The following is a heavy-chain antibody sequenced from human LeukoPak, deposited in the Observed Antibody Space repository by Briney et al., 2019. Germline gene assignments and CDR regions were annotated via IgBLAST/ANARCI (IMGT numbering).Heavy chain of an antibody. CDR1: GFTFSSYA. D-gene: IGHD3-22*01. V-gene: IGHV3-23*01. CDR3: AKDKELGDSSGYYDY. J-gene: IGHJ4*02. Sequence: PGGSLRLSCAASGFTFSSYAMSWVRQAPGKGLEWVSAISGSGGSTYYADSMKGRFTISRDNSKSTLYLQMNSLRAEDTAVYYCAKDKELGDSSGYYDYWGQGTLVTVSS. CDR2: ISGSGGST.